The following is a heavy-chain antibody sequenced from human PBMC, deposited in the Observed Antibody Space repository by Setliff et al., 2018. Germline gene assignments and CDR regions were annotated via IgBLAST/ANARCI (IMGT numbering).Heavy chain of an antibody. Sequence: GASVKVSCKASGGTFSSYAISWVRQAPGQGLEWMGGIIPILGIANYAQKFQGRVTITADESTSTAYMELNRLRTEDTAVYHCAKFNRAGGPPIFDLRGQGTMVTVSS. D-gene: IGHD2-15*01. CDR2: IIPILGIA. V-gene: IGHV1-69*10. CDR1: GGTFSSYA. J-gene: IGHJ3*01. CDR3: AKFNRAGGPPIFDL.